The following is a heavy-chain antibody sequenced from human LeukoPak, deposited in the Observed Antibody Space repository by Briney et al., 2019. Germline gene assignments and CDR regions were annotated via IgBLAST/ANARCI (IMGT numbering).Heavy chain of an antibody. Sequence: GGSLRHSCAASGFTFSIYWMHWVRQAPGQGLVWVSNMNSDGSITNYADSVKGRFTISRDNAKNTLYLQMNNLGVEDTGIYYCAKENESPDLWGQGTLVTVSS. V-gene: IGHV3-74*01. CDR3: AKENESPDL. D-gene: IGHD3/OR15-3a*01. CDR2: MNSDGSIT. J-gene: IGHJ4*02. CDR1: GFTFSIYW.